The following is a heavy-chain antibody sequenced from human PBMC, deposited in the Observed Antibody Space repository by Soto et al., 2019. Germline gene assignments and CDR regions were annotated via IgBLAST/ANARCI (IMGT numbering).Heavy chain of an antibody. CDR1: GRSTSNSPYY. CDR2: SNHSGNT. D-gene: IGHD5-12*01. J-gene: IGHJ6*02. V-gene: IGHV4-39*06. Sequence: SETLSLTCTLSGRSTSNSPYYSPWIHQHTAKVLEWIGESNHSGNTNYNPPLKSRVTISVDTSKDQFALKLSSVTAADTAVYYFARARRRDGYNYLYYGMDVWGQGTTVTAP. CDR3: ARARRRDGYNYLYYGMDV.